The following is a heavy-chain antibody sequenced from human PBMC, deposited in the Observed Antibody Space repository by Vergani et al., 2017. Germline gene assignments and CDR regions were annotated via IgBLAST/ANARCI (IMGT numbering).Heavy chain of an antibody. CDR1: GFTFSSYA. D-gene: IGHD3-16*02. V-gene: IGHV3-23*04. J-gene: IGHJ5*02. Sequence: EVQLVESGGGLVQPGGSLRLSCAASGFTFSSYAMSWVRQAPGKGLEWVSAISGSGGSTYYADSVKGRFTISRDNSKNTLYLQMNSLRAEDTAVYYCARILMITFGGVIVTPTWFDPWGQGTLVTVSS. CDR2: ISGSGGST. CDR3: ARILMITFGGVIVTPTWFDP.